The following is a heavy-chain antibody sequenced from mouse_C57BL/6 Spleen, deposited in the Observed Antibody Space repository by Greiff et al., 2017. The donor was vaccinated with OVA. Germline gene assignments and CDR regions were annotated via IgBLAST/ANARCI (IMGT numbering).Heavy chain of an antibody. CDR1: GFSLTSYA. Sequence: VQLQQSGPGLVAPSQSLSITCTVSGFSLTSYAISWVRQPPGKGLEWLGVIWTGGGTNYNSALKSRLSISKDNSKSQVFLKMNSLQTDDTARYYCAREGSSGYVGAMDYWGQGTSVTVSS. CDR3: AREGSSGYVGAMDY. D-gene: IGHD3-2*02. J-gene: IGHJ4*01. V-gene: IGHV2-9-1*01. CDR2: IWTGGGT.